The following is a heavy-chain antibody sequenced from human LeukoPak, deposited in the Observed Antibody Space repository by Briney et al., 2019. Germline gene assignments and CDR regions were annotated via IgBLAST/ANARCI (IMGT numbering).Heavy chain of an antibody. CDR1: GGSISSSSYY. J-gene: IGHJ4*02. V-gene: IGHV4-39*01. CDR3: ATSSLYSNSWYFDY. CDR2: IYYSGST. Sequence: PSETLSLTCTVSGGSISSSSYYWGWTRQPPGKGLEWIGSIYYSGSTYYNPSLKSRVTISVDTSKNQFSLKLSSVTAADTAVYYCATSSLYSNSWYFDYWGQGTLVTVSS. D-gene: IGHD6-13*01.